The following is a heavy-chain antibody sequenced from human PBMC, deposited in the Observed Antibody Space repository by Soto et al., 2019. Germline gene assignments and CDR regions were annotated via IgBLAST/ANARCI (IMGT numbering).Heavy chain of an antibody. CDR2: IIPLLDLA. V-gene: IGHV1-69*02. CDR1: GGAFSSFT. J-gene: IGHJ4*02. CDR3: ARLGAHEGSGSN. D-gene: IGHD3-10*01. Sequence: QVQLVQSGAEVKEPGSSVKVSCKASGGAFSSFTISWVRQAPGQGLEWMGRIIPLLDLANYSQRYQGRVTMTADTSTSTAYMEWSGLKSEGTAVYFCARLGAHEGSGSNWGQGTLVIVSS.